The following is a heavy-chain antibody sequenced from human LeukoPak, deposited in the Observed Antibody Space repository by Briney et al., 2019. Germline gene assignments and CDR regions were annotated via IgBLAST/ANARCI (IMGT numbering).Heavy chain of an antibody. D-gene: IGHD5-12*01. CDR1: GLVFSNYG. Sequence: PGGSLRLSCQTSGLVFSNYGMHWVRQAPDKGLEWVAYLRYDARNQYYADSVNGRFIISRDNSRNTLYLQMNSLRAEDTGVYSCAKGSNSGYASVGPDYWGLGTLVTVSS. CDR3: AKGSNSGYASVGPDY. CDR2: LRYDARNQ. J-gene: IGHJ4*02. V-gene: IGHV3-30*02.